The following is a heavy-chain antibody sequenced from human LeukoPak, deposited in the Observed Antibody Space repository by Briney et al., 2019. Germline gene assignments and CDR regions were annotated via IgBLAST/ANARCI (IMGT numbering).Heavy chain of an antibody. V-gene: IGHV3-30*02. D-gene: IGHD3-22*01. CDR1: GFTFSSYG. Sequence: SGGSLRLSCAASGFTFSSYGMHWVRQAPGKGLEWVAFIRYDGSNKYYADSVKGRFTISRDNSKNTLYLQMNSLRAEDTAVYYCAGPDYYDSSGYYWGAFDIWGQGTMVTVSS. CDR3: AGPDYYDSSGYYWGAFDI. CDR2: IRYDGSNK. J-gene: IGHJ3*02.